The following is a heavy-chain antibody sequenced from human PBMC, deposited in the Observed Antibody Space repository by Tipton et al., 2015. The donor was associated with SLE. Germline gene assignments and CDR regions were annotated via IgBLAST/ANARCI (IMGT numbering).Heavy chain of an antibody. CDR2: IYYSGST. V-gene: IGHV4-39*07. CDR3: AREGRSVGIDY. J-gene: IGHJ4*02. Sequence: GLVKPSETLSLTCTVSGGSISSSSYYWGWIRQPPGKGLEWIGSIYYSGSTYYNPSLKSRVTISVDTSRNQFSLKLSSVTAADTAVYYCAREGRSVGIDYWGQGTLVTVSS. D-gene: IGHD3-10*01. CDR1: GGSISSSSYY.